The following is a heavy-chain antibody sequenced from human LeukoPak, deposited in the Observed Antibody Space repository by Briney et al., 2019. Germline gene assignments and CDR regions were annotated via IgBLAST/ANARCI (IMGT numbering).Heavy chain of an antibody. D-gene: IGHD6-19*01. CDR2: INAGDGNT. CDR3: AREGIAVAGFDY. CDR1: GYTFTSYA. V-gene: IGHV1-3*03. Sequence: ASVKVSCKASGYTFTSYAMHWVRQAPGQRLEWMGWINAGDGNTKYSQEFQGRVTITRDTSASTAYMELSSLRSEDMAVYYCAREGIAVAGFDYWGRGTLVTVSS. J-gene: IGHJ4*02.